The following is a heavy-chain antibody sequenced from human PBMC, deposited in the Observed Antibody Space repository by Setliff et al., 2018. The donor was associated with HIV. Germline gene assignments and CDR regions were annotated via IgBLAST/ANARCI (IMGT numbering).Heavy chain of an antibody. Sequence: SVKVSCKASGGAFSSYAISWVRQAPGQGLEWMGRVIPIFDRSHYAEKFQGRVTMTADKFTTTAYMELSRLTSDDTAVYYCARGHSSSTNWFFDLWGRGTLVTVSS. CDR1: GGAFSSYA. CDR3: ARGHSSSTNWFFDL. D-gene: IGHD6-6*01. CDR2: VIPIFDRS. J-gene: IGHJ2*01. V-gene: IGHV1-69*04.